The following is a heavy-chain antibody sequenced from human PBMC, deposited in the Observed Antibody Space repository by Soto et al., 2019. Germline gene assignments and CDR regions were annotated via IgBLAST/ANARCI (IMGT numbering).Heavy chain of an antibody. CDR1: GFTFSNYW. CDR2: IDHDGPT. J-gene: IGHJ4*02. Sequence: EVQLVESGGGLVQPGGSLRLSCAGSGFTFSNYWMHWVRHAPGNGLEWVSRIDHDGPTDYADSVRGRFTISRDNAENTLYLQMNSLRPEDTAVYYCVRDSHGDYWGQGTLVTVSS. V-gene: IGHV3-74*01. CDR3: VRDSHGDY.